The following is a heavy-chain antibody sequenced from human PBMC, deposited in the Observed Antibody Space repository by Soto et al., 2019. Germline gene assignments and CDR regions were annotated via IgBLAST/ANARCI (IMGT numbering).Heavy chain of an antibody. J-gene: IGHJ4*02. Sequence: VQLVESGGGLIQPGGSLRLSCAASGFNVSNSYMNWVRQAPGKGLEWVAVISYDGSNKYYADSVKGRFTISRDNSKNTLYLQMNSLRAEDTAVYYCARGPDYYDSSGWRYWGQGTLVTVSS. CDR3: ARGPDYYDSSGWRY. CDR1: GFNVSNSY. CDR2: ISYDGSNK. V-gene: IGHV3-30-3*01. D-gene: IGHD3-22*01.